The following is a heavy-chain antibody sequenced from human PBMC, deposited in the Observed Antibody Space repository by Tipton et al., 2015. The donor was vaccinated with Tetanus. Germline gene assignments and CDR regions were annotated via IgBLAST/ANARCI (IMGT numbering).Heavy chain of an antibody. V-gene: IGHV4-61*08. CDR3: VRSKLLWFGESLSGFDS. Sequence: TLSLTCTVSGGSLRSGDHYWSWIRQPPGKGLEWLAYISSGGSTNSNYSLKSRITMSRDTSKNQFSLKLASVTAADTAVYFCVRSKLLWFGESLSGFDSWGQGTLVTVSA. D-gene: IGHD3-10*01. CDR2: ISSGGST. J-gene: IGHJ4*02. CDR1: GGSLRSGDHY.